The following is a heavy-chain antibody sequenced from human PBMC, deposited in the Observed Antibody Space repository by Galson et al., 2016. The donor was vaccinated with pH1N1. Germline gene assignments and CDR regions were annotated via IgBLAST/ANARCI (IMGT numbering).Heavy chain of an antibody. J-gene: IGHJ3*01. CDR2: IYFTGST. D-gene: IGHD5-18*01. CDR3: ARRGYTHGEDAFDL. CDR1: GYSISVGHY. Sequence: LSLTCTVSGYSISVGHYWAWIRQSPGKGLEWIGSIYFTGSTYYNPSLNNRVTMSVDTSKHQFSLKLTSVTAADTAVYYCARRGYTHGEDAFDLWGQGTMVTVS. V-gene: IGHV4-38-2*02.